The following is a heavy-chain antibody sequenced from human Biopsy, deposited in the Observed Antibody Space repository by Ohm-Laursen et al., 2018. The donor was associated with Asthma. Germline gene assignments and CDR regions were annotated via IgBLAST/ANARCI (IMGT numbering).Heavy chain of an antibody. D-gene: IGHD6-6*01. Sequence: SLRLSCAASGFTFSTYGMHWVRQAPGKGLEWVAVITYDGFNKDYGDSVKGRFTISRDNSKNTLYLQMNSLTPDDTAVYFCARGKTWGRSYYFDYWGQGTLVTVSS. CDR1: GFTFSTYG. V-gene: IGHV3-30*03. J-gene: IGHJ4*02. CDR3: ARGKTWGRSYYFDY. CDR2: ITYDGFNK.